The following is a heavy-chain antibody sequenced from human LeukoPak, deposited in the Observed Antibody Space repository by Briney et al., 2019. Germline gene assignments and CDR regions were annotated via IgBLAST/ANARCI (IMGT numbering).Heavy chain of an antibody. CDR2: IWYDGSNK. D-gene: IGHD2-2*01. V-gene: IGHV3-33*01. Sequence: GRSLRLSCAASGFTFSRYGMHWVRQAPGKGLEWVAVIWYDGSNKYYVDSVKGRFTISRDNSKNTLYLQMNSLRAEDTAVYYCARGYCSTTSCTTQYYYYYGMDVWGQGTTVTVSS. J-gene: IGHJ6*02. CDR3: ARGYCSTTSCTTQYYYYYGMDV. CDR1: GFTFSRYG.